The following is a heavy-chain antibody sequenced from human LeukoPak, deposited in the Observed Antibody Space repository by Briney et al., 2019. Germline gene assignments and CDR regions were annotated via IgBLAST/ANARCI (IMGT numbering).Heavy chain of an antibody. J-gene: IGHJ4*02. D-gene: IGHD1-7*01. Sequence: GASVKVSCKASGYTFTSYDINWVRQATGQGLEWMGWMNSNSGNTGYAQKFQGRVTMTRNTSISTAYMELSSLRSEDTAVYYCAREGITGTTLVYWGQGTLVTVSS. CDR3: AREGITGTTLVY. CDR1: GYTFTSYD. CDR2: MNSNSGNT. V-gene: IGHV1-8*01.